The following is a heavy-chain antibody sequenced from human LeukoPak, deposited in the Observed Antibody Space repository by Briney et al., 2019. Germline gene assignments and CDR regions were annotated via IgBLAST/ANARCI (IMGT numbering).Heavy chain of an antibody. V-gene: IGHV3-7*01. Sequence: GESLRLSCAASGFSFSHYWMTWVRQAPGKGLEWVAIIRPDAHDGSYVDSVRGRFTISRDNAKNSLYLQLNSLRAEDTAVYFCGRADWGSIDYWGQGDLVNGSS. CDR2: IRPDAHDG. CDR3: GRADWGSIDY. D-gene: IGHD7-27*01. J-gene: IGHJ4*02. CDR1: GFSFSHYW.